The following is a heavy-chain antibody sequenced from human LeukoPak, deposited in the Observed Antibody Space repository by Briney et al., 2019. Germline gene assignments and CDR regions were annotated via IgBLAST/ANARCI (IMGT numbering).Heavy chain of an antibody. J-gene: IGHJ4*02. D-gene: IGHD2-21*01. CDR2: ISSSGSTI. Sequence: GGSLRLSCAASGFTFSSYEMNWVRQAPGKGLEWVSYISSSGSTIYYADSVKGRFTISRDNAKNTLYLQMNSLRAEDTAVYYCARVIQSGLRYFDYWGQGTLVTVSS. CDR1: GFTFSSYE. CDR3: ARVIQSGLRYFDY. V-gene: IGHV3-48*03.